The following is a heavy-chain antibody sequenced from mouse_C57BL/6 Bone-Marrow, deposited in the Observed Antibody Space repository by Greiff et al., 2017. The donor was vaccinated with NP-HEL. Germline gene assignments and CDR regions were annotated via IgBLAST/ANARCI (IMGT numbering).Heavy chain of an antibody. Sequence: QVQLQQPGAELVKPGASVKLSCKASGYTFTSYWMHWVKQRPGQGLEWIGMIHPNSGSTNYNEKFKSKATLTVDKSSSTAYMQLSSLTSEDSAVXYSASYYYYGSSRGCFAYWGAEALGTVSA. CDR2: IHPNSGST. J-gene: IGHJ3*01. V-gene: IGHV1-64*01. CDR3: ASYYYYGSSRGCFAY. CDR1: GYTFTSYW. D-gene: IGHD1-1*01.